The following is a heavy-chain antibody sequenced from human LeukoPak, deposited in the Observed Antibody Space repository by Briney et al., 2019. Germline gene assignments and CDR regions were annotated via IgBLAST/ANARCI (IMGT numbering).Heavy chain of an antibody. CDR3: ARWGYYYDGSGLDY. V-gene: IGHV4-4*02. D-gene: IGHD3-22*01. J-gene: IGHJ4*02. CDR2: IYHNGST. Sequence: SSGTLSLTCAVSGGSISSSNWWSWVRQPPGKGLEWIGEIYHNGSTNYNPSLKSRVIISVDKSKNQFSLKLSSVTAADTAVYYCARWGYYYDGSGLDYWGQGTLVTVSS. CDR1: GGSISSSNW.